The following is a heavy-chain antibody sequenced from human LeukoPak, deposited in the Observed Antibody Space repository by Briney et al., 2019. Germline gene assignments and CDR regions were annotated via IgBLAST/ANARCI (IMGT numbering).Heavy chain of an antibody. CDR2: INTDGSST. V-gene: IGHV3-74*01. D-gene: IGHD3-22*01. CDR1: GFTFSNYW. CDR3: ARSAYFDGSGFYYDY. J-gene: IGHJ4*02. Sequence: GGSLRLSCAASGFTFSNYWIHWVRQGPGKGLVWVSRINTDGSSTSYADSVKGRFTISRDNAKNTLYLQMSSLRAEDTAVYYCARSAYFDGSGFYYDYLGQGTLVTASS.